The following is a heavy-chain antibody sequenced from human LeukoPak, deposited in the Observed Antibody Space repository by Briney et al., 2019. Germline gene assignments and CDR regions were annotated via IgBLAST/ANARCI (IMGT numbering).Heavy chain of an antibody. J-gene: IGHJ3*02. CDR2: ISSSGSTI. CDR1: GFTFSSYE. CDR3: AKDLTKMIVVLDAFDI. V-gene: IGHV3-48*03. Sequence: GGSLRLSCAASGFTFSSYEMNWVRQAPGKGLEWVSYISSSGSTIYYADSVKGRFTISRDNSKNTLYLQMNSLRAEDTAVYYCAKDLTKMIVVLDAFDIWGQGTMVTVSS. D-gene: IGHD3-22*01.